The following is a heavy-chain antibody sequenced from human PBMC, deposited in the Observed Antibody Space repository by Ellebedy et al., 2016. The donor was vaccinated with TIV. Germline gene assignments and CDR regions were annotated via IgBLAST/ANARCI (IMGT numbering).Heavy chain of an antibody. CDR3: AREPTYYYDSSGYSDDSDAFDI. Sequence: GEFLKISCAASGFTFSSYGMHWVRQAPGKGLEWVAVIWYDGSNKYYADSVKGRFTISRDNSKNTLYLQMNSLRAEDTAVYYCAREPTYYYDSSGYSDDSDAFDIWGQGTMVTVSS. D-gene: IGHD3-22*01. J-gene: IGHJ3*02. V-gene: IGHV3-33*08. CDR2: IWYDGSNK. CDR1: GFTFSSYG.